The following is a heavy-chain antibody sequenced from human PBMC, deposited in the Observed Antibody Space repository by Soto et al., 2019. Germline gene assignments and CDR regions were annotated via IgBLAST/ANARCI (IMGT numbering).Heavy chain of an antibody. D-gene: IGHD3-3*02. CDR2: MFYGVST. CDR1: GSSINSSGYY. Sequence: SETLSLTCTGSGSSINSSGYYWGWIRQPPGKGLEWIGSMFYGVSTYYNPSLKSRVTVSVDTSKNQFSLNLRSVTAADTAVYYCARLPSRHLVDYWGQGTLVTVSS. V-gene: IGHV4-39*01. CDR3: ARLPSRHLVDY. J-gene: IGHJ4*02.